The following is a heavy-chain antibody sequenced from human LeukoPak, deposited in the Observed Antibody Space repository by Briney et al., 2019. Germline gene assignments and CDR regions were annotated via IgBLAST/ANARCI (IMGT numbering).Heavy chain of an antibody. CDR3: ARDWLDDFWSDLSSG. CDR2: IIPILGIA. CDR1: GGTFSSYA. D-gene: IGHD3-3*01. Sequence: GASVKVSCKASGGTFSSYAISWVRQAPGQGLEWMGRIIPILGIANYAQKFQGRVTITADKSTSTAYMELSSLRSEDTAVYYCARDWLDDFWSDLSSGWGQGTLVTVSS. V-gene: IGHV1-69*04. J-gene: IGHJ4*02.